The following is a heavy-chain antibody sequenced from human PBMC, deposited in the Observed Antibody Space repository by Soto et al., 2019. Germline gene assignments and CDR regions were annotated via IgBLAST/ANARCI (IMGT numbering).Heavy chain of an antibody. V-gene: IGHV4-59*01. CDR1: GGSISPYC. D-gene: IGHD2-8*02. J-gene: IGHJ6*02. CDR2: IYYSGST. Sequence: SGTLSLPCTVSGGSISPYCCSWIRQRPGKGLEWIAYIYYSGSTNYNPSLKSRVTISVDTSKNQFSLRRSSVTAADTAVYYCARHITWVAGAPSAQRAGMGVCGHGTAV. CDR3: ARHITWVAGAPSAQRAGMGV.